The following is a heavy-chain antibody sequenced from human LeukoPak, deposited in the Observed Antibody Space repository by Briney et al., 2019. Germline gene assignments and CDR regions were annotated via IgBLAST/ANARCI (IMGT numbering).Heavy chain of an antibody. D-gene: IGHD3-22*01. CDR3: ARELRYDNSDSGAF. CDR2: INHSGST. V-gene: IGHV4-34*01. J-gene: IGHJ3*01. Sequence: SETLSLTCTVSGGSISGWYWSWIRQPPGKGLEWIGEINHSGSTNYNPSLKSRVTISVDTSKNQFSLKLSSVTAADTAVYYCARELRYDNSDSGAFWGQGTVVTVSS. CDR1: GGSISGWY.